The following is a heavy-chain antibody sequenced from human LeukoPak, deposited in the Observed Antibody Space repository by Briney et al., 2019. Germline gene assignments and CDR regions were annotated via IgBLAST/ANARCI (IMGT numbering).Heavy chain of an antibody. J-gene: IGHJ5*02. CDR1: GGSISSYY. V-gene: IGHV4-59*01. D-gene: IGHD3-3*01. CDR2: IYYSGST. CDR3: ARGQTHDFWSGYYQNWFDP. Sequence: PSETLSLTCTVSGGSISSYYWSWIRQPPGKGLESIGYIYYSGSTNYNPSLKSRVTISVDTSKNQFSLKLSSVTAADTAVYYCARGQTHDFWSGYYQNWFDPWGQGTLVTVSS.